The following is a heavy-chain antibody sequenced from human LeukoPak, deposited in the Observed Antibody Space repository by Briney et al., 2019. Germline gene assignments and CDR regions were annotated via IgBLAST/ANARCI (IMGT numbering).Heavy chain of an antibody. D-gene: IGHD1-7*01. V-gene: IGHV3-23*01. CDR2: MSSSDDGR. CDR1: GFSFSSYA. CDR3: ARTENYDYYYYMDV. J-gene: IGHJ6*03. Sequence: TGGSLRLSCATSGFSFSSYAMSWVRQAPGKGLEWVSAMSSSDDGRYYAASVRGRFTISRDTSRSTLYLQMNSLRAEDTAVYYCARTENYDYYYYMDVWGKGTTVTISS.